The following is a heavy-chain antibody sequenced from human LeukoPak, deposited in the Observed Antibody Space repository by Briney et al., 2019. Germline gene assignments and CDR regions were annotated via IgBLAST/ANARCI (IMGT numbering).Heavy chain of an antibody. CDR2: IGGSGGST. CDR3: ARESYDSSGYKYYFDY. J-gene: IGHJ4*02. Sequence: PGGSLRLSCAASGFTFSSYAMSWVRQAPGKGLEWVSDIGGSGGSTYYADSVKGRFTISRDNSKNTLYLQMNSLRAEDTAVYYCARESYDSSGYKYYFDYWGQGTLVTVSS. D-gene: IGHD3-22*01. V-gene: IGHV3-23*01. CDR1: GFTFSSYA.